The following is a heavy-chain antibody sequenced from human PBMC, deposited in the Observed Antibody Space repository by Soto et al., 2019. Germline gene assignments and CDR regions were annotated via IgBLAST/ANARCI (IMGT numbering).Heavy chain of an antibody. D-gene: IGHD6-6*01. Sequence: PSETLSLTCAVYGGSFSGYYWSWIRQPPGKGLEWIGEINHSGSTNYNPSLKSRVTIPVDTSKNQFSLKLSSVTAADTAVYYCARLKKAAARHYWFDPWGQGTLVTVSS. CDR3: ARLKKAAARHYWFDP. CDR1: GGSFSGYY. CDR2: INHSGST. J-gene: IGHJ5*02. V-gene: IGHV4-34*01.